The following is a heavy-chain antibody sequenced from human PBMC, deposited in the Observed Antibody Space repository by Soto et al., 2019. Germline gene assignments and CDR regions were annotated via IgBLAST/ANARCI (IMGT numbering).Heavy chain of an antibody. CDR1: GYSFTSYW. CDR2: IYPGDSDT. V-gene: IGHV5-51*03. CDR3: ARLGGYCIITKCYGGGDY. Sequence: EVQLVQSGAEVKKPGESLKISCKGSGYSFTSYWIGWVRQMPGKGLEWMGIIYPGDSDTRYSPSFQGQVTISADKSISTASRQGRSLKASNTAMYYCARLGGYCIITKCYGGGDYWGQGTLVTVSS. D-gene: IGHD2-2*01. J-gene: IGHJ4*02.